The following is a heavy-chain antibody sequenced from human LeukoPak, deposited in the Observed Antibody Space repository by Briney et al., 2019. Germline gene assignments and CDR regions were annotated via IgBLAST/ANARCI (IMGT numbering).Heavy chain of an antibody. CDR3: AGLTMTDAFDI. CDR1: GGSISSGGYY. Sequence: SETLSLTCTVSGGSISSGGYYWSWIRQHPGKGLEWIGYIYYSGSTYYNPSLKSRVTISVDTSKNQFSLKLCSVTAADTAVYYCAGLTMTDAFDIWGQGTMVTVSS. J-gene: IGHJ3*02. CDR2: IYYSGST. V-gene: IGHV4-31*03. D-gene: IGHD3-22*01.